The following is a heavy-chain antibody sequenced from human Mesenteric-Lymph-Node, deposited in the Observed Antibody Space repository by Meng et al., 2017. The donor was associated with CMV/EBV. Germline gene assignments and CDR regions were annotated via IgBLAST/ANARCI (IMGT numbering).Heavy chain of an antibody. V-gene: IGHV3-43*01. D-gene: IGHD6-6*01. CDR2: ISWDGGST. CDR1: GFTFDDYT. J-gene: IGHJ4*02. CDR3: AKATFTLAALDY. Sequence: GESLKISCAASGFTFDDYTMHWVRQAPGKGLEWVSLISWDGGSTYYADSVKGRFTISRDNSKNSLYLQMNSLRTEDTALYYCAKATFTLAALDYWGQGTLVTVSS.